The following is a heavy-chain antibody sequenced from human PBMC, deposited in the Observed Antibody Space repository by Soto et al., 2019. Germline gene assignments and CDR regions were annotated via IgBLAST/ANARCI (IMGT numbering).Heavy chain of an antibody. CDR3: ARLVYDFWSGDDAFHI. Sequence: SETLSLTCTVSGGSISSSSYYWGWIRQPPGKGLEWIGSIYYSGSTYYNPSLKSRVTISVDTSKNQFSLKLSSVTAADTAVYYCARLVYDFWSGDDAFHISGPTTIVTVS. D-gene: IGHD3-3*01. J-gene: IGHJ3*02. CDR1: GGSISSSSYY. V-gene: IGHV4-39*01. CDR2: IYYSGST.